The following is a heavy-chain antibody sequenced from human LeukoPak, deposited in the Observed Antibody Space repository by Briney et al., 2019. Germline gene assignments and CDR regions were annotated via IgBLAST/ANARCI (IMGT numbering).Heavy chain of an antibody. CDR1: GFTFSSYE. Sequence: GGLLRLSCAASGFTFSSYEMNWVRQAPGKGLEWVSYISSSGSTIYYADSVKGRFTISRDNAKNSLYLQMNSLRAEDTAVYYCAELGITMIGGVWGKGTTVTISP. J-gene: IGHJ6*04. V-gene: IGHV3-48*03. D-gene: IGHD3-10*02. CDR2: ISSSGSTI. CDR3: AELGITMIGGV.